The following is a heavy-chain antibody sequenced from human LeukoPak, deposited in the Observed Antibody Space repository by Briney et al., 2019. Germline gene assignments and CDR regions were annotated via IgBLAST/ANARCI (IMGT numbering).Heavy chain of an antibody. V-gene: IGHV3-23*01. CDR1: GFTFSGFW. CDR2: ISGSGGST. J-gene: IGHJ4*02. Sequence: GGSLRLSCAVSGFTFSGFWMSWSRQAPGKGLEWVSAISGSGGSTYYADSVKGRFTISRDNSKNTLYLQMNSLRAEDTAVYYCAKYPVVVVTATTPAFDYWGQGTLVTVSS. CDR3: AKYPVVVVTATTPAFDY. D-gene: IGHD2-21*02.